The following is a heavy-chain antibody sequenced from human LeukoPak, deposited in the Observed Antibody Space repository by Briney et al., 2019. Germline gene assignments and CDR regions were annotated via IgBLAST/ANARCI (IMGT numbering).Heavy chain of an antibody. CDR2: INWNGNTI. CDR3: AKDITPLYGSGWLDY. CDR1: GFIFDDYD. V-gene: IGHV3-20*04. J-gene: IGHJ4*02. D-gene: IGHD6-19*01. Sequence: PGGSLRLSCAASGFIFDDYDMNWVRQAPGKGLEWVSHINWNGNTIGYGDSVKGRFTISRDNAKNSLYLQMNSLRAEDTALYYCAKDITPLYGSGWLDYWGQGTLVTVSS.